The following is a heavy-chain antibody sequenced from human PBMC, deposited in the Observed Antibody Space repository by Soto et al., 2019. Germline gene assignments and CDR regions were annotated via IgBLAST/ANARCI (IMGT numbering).Heavy chain of an antibody. J-gene: IGHJ6*02. Sequence: QVQLQESGPGLVKPSQTLSLTCTVSGGSISSGDYYWSWIRQPPGKGLEWIGYIYYSGSTYYNPSLKNRVTISVDTSKNQFSLKLSSVTAADTAVYYCARDRMITFGGVIVTYYYGMDVWGQGTTVTVSS. CDR2: IYYSGST. CDR3: ARDRMITFGGVIVTYYYGMDV. D-gene: IGHD3-16*02. V-gene: IGHV4-30-4*01. CDR1: GGSISSGDYY.